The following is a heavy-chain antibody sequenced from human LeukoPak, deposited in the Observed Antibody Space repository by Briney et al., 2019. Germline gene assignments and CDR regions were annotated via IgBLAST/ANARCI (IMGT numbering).Heavy chain of an antibody. CDR3: AREYYDFWSGYSPAYDY. Sequence: GGSLRLSCAASGFTFSDYYMSWIRQAPGKGLEWVSYISSSGSTIYYADSVKGRFTISRDNAKNSLYLQMNSLRAEDTAVYYCAREYYDFWSGYSPAYDYWGQGTLVTVSS. V-gene: IGHV3-11*04. CDR2: ISSSGSTI. J-gene: IGHJ4*02. D-gene: IGHD3-3*01. CDR1: GFTFSDYY.